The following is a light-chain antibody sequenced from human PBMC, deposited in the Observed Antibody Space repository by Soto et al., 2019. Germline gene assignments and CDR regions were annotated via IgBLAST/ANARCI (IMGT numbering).Light chain of an antibody. CDR3: CSYAGSYTLGV. V-gene: IGLV2-11*01. CDR2: DGS. CDR1: SSDVGGSNY. J-gene: IGLJ1*01. Sequence: QSALTQPRSVSGSPGQSGTISCTGTSSDVGGSNYVSWDQQHPGKAPKLMIYDGSKRPSGVPDRFSGSKSGNTASLTISGLQAEDEADYYCCSYAGSYTLGVFGTGTKLTVL.